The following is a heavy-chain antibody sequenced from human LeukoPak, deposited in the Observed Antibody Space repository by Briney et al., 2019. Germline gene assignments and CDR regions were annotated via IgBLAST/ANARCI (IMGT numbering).Heavy chain of an antibody. Sequence: ASVKVSCKASGDTFSSYAITWVRQAPGQGLEWMGGIIPIFETATYAQKFQGRVTITADKSTSTAYMELSSLRSEDTAVYYCARNLGLELKNWFDPWGQGTLVTVSS. J-gene: IGHJ5*02. D-gene: IGHD1-7*01. CDR1: GDTFSSYA. CDR2: IIPIFETA. CDR3: ARNLGLELKNWFDP. V-gene: IGHV1-69*06.